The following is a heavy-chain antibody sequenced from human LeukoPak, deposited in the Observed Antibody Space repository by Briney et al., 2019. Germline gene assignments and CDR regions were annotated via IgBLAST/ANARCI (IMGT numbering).Heavy chain of an antibody. D-gene: IGHD1-1*01. CDR1: GGSFSGYY. CDR2: INHSGST. CDR3: ARNWNGPDY. J-gene: IGHJ4*02. V-gene: IGHV4-34*01. Sequence: SETLSLTCAVYGGSFSGYYWSWICQPPGKGLEWIGEINHSGSTNYNPSLKSRVTISVDTSKNQFSLKLSSVTAADTAVYYCARNWNGPDYWGQGTLVTVSS.